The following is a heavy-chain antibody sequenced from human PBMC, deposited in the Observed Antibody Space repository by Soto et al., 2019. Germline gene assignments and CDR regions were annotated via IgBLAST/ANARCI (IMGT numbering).Heavy chain of an antibody. CDR1: GFTFSSYG. V-gene: IGHV3-30*18. Sequence: QVQLVESGGGVVQPGWSLRLSCAASGFTFSSYGMHWVRQAPGKGLEWVAVISYDGSNKYYADSVKGRFTISRDNSKNTLYLQMNSLRAEDTAVYYCAKDGHYDSSGGDAFDIWGQGTMVTVSS. CDR3: AKDGHYDSSGGDAFDI. D-gene: IGHD3-22*01. J-gene: IGHJ3*02. CDR2: ISYDGSNK.